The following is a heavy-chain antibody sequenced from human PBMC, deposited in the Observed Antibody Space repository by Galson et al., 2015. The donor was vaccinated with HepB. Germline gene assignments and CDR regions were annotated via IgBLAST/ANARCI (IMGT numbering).Heavy chain of an antibody. CDR3: ASGYCSGGSCYSGAFDI. Sequence: SVKVSCKASGGTFSSYAISWVRQAPGQGLEWMGGIIPIFGTANYAQKFQGRVTITADKSTSTAYMELSSLRSEDTAVYYCASGYCSGGSCYSGAFDIWGQGTMVTVSS. V-gene: IGHV1-69*06. D-gene: IGHD2-15*01. CDR2: IIPIFGTA. CDR1: GGTFSSYA. J-gene: IGHJ3*02.